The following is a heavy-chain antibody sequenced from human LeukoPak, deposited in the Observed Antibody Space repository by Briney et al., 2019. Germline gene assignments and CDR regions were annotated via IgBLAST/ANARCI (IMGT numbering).Heavy chain of an antibody. V-gene: IGHV1-69*05. D-gene: IGHD1-26*01. CDR2: IIPIFGTA. Sequence: SVKVSCKASGGTFSSYAISWVRQAPGQGLEWMGRIIPIFGTANYAQKFQGRVTITTDESTSTAYMELSSLRSEDTAVYYCANSGILPYYFDYWGQGTLVTASS. CDR3: ANSGILPYYFDY. J-gene: IGHJ4*02. CDR1: GGTFSSYA.